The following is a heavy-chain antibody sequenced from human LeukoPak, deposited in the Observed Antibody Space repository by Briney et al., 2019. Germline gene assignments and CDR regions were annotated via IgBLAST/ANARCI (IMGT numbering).Heavy chain of an antibody. V-gene: IGHV3-53*01. J-gene: IGHJ4*02. Sequence: GSLRLSCAASGFTVSSNYMSWVRQAPGKGLEWVSVIYSGGSTFYADSVKGRFTISRDNSKNTLYLQMNSLKAEDTAVYYCARGCSGGSCYSSQSPFDCWGQGTLVTVSS. CDR2: IYSGGST. D-gene: IGHD2-15*01. CDR1: GFTVSSNY. CDR3: ARGCSGGSCYSSQSPFDC.